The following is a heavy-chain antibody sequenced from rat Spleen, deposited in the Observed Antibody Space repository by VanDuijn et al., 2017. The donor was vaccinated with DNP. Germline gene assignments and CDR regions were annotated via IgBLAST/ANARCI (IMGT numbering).Heavy chain of an antibody. D-gene: IGHD1-1*01. V-gene: IGHV1-43*01. Sequence: QVQLQQSGAELAKPGSSVKISCKASGYTFTSYYISWIKQTTGQGLEYIGYINMGSGGTNYNEKFKGKATLTVGKSSSTAFMQLSSLTPDDSAVYYCTRGGDSYYYAMDAWGRGTSVTVSS. CDR2: INMGSGGT. CDR1: GYTFTSYY. J-gene: IGHJ4*01. CDR3: TRGGDSYYYAMDA.